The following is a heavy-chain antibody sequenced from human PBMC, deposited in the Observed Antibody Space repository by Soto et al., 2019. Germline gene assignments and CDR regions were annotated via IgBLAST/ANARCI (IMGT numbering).Heavy chain of an antibody. Sequence: EVQLLESGGGLEQPGGSLRLPCVPSGFTFSNNALNGIRQAPGKGLEWVSSISGSDDRTFFADSVKGRFTISRDNSKDTVFLQMNNLRGEDTALYYCTKGGRGIDIFFDSWGQGTLVSVSS. CDR2: ISGSDDRT. CDR1: GFTFSNNA. CDR3: TKGGRGIDIFFDS. J-gene: IGHJ4*02. D-gene: IGHD3-9*01. V-gene: IGHV3-23*01.